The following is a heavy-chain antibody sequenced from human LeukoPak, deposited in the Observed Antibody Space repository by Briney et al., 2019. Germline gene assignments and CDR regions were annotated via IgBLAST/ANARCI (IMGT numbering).Heavy chain of an antibody. CDR2: ISSNGGST. CDR3: ARGRGLLPSYWFDP. V-gene: IGHV3-64*01. D-gene: IGHD3-3*01. J-gene: IGHJ5*02. CDR1: GFTFSSYA. Sequence: GGSPRLSCAASGFTFSSYAMHWVRQAPGKGLEYVSAISSNGGSTYYANSVKGRFTISRDNSKNTLYLQMGSLRAEDMAVYYCARGRGLLPSYWFDPWGQGTLVTVSS.